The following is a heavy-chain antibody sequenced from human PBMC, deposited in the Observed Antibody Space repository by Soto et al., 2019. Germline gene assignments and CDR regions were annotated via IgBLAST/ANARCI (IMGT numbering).Heavy chain of an antibody. Sequence: ASVKVSCKASGYTFTGYYMHWVRQAPGQGLEWMGWINPNSGGTNYAQKFQGRVTMTRDTSISTAYMELSRLRSDDTAVYYCARRGIVVVPAAQVGYFQHWGQGTLVTVS. V-gene: IGHV1-2*02. CDR3: ARRGIVVVPAAQVGYFQH. D-gene: IGHD2-2*01. CDR1: GYTFTGYY. CDR2: INPNSGGT. J-gene: IGHJ1*01.